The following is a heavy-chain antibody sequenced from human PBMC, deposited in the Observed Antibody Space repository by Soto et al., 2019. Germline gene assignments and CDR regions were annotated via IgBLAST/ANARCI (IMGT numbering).Heavy chain of an antibody. V-gene: IGHV3-21*01. J-gene: IGHJ4*02. D-gene: IGHD1-26*01. CDR3: ARDLRSGSYCVYSY. CDR2: ISSSSSYI. Sequence: EVQLVESGGGLVKPGGSLRLSCAASGFTFSSYSMNWVRQAPGKGLEWVSSISSSSSYIYYADSVKGRFTISRDNAKNSLYRQMNSLRAEDTAVYYCARDLRSGSYCVYSYWGQGTLVTVSS. CDR1: GFTFSSYS.